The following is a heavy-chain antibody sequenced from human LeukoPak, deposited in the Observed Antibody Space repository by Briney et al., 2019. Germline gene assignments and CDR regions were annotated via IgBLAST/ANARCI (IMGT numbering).Heavy chain of an antibody. CDR1: GFTFSSYW. CDR2: IKQDGSEK. D-gene: IGHD3-9*01. CDR3: ARSIGLRYFDWDY. V-gene: IGHV3-7*01. Sequence: PGGSLRLSCAASGFTFSSYWMSWVRQAPGKGLEWVANIKQDGSEKYYVDSVKGRFTISRDNAKNSLYLQMNSLRAEDTAVYYCARSIGLRYFDWDYWGQGTLVTVSS. J-gene: IGHJ4*02.